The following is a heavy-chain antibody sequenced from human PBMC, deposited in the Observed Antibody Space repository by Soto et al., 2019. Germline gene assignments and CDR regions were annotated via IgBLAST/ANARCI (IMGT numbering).Heavy chain of an antibody. V-gene: IGHV1-69*13. CDR2: IIPIFGTA. CDR3: ASMVRGVTRQLGKFDY. J-gene: IGHJ4*02. D-gene: IGHD3-10*01. Sequence: SVKVSCKVSGYTLTELSMHWVRQAPGQGLEWMGGIIPIFGTANYAQKFQGRVTNTADESTSTAYMELSSLRSEDTAVYYCASMVRGVTRQLGKFDYWGQGALVTVSS. CDR1: GYTLTELS.